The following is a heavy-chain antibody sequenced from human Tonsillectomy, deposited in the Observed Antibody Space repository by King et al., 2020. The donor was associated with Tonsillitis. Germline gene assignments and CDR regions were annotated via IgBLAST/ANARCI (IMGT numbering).Heavy chain of an antibody. CDR3: AKDVDSVVVTGRGMDV. Sequence: VQLVESGGGLEQPGGSLRLSCAVSGFTFSSHAMNWVRQAPGKGLEWVSGIGGSGGSTSYADSVRGRFTIFRDNSKNTLYLQMNSPRAEDTAVYYCAKDVDSVVVTGRGMDVWGQGTTVTVSS. CDR1: GFTFSSHA. D-gene: IGHD2-21*02. CDR2: IGGSGGST. V-gene: IGHV3-23*04. J-gene: IGHJ6*02.